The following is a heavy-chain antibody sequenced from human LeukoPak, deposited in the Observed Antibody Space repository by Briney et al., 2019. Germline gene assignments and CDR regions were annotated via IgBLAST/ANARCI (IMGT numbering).Heavy chain of an antibody. V-gene: IGHV3-23*01. CDR2: ISGSGGST. CDR3: AKGERYYGSGSYYILSKPVDY. Sequence: GSLRLSCAASGFTFSSYAMSWVRQAPGKGLEWVSAISGSGGSTYYADSVKGRFTISRDNSKNTLYLQMNSLRAEDTAVYYCAKGERYYGSGSYYILSKPVDYWGQGTLVTVSS. D-gene: IGHD3-10*01. J-gene: IGHJ4*02. CDR1: GFTFSSYA.